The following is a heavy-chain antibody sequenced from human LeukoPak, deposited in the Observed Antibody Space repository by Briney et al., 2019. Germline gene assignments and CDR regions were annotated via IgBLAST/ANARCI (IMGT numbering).Heavy chain of an antibody. CDR2: IYPGDSDT. V-gene: IGHV5-51*01. D-gene: IGHD3-10*01. J-gene: IGHJ4*02. CDR3: ARPRMVRGVIITLGY. Sequence: SGESLKISCKGSGYSFTSYWIGWVRQMPGKGLEWMGIIYPGDSDTRYSPSFQGQVTISADKSISTAYLQWSSLKASDTAMYYCARPRMVRGVIITLGYWGQGTLVTVSS. CDR1: GYSFTSYW.